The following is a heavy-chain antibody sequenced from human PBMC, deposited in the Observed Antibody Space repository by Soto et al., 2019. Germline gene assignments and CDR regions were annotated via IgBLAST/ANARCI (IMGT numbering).Heavy chain of an antibody. CDR3: ARGGGLYWYFDL. CDR1: GYTFTSYA. Sequence: QVQLVQSGAEVKKPGASVKVSCKASGYTFTSYAMHWVRQAPGQRLEWMGWINAGNGNTKYSQKFQGRVTITRNTPADTAYMVLSSLRSEDTAVYYWARGGGLYWYFDLWGRGTLVTVSS. V-gene: IGHV1-3*01. D-gene: IGHD3-16*01. CDR2: INAGNGNT. J-gene: IGHJ2*01.